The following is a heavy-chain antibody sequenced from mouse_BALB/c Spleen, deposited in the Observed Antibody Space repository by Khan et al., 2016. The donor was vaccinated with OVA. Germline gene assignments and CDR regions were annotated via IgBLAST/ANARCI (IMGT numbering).Heavy chain of an antibody. CDR3: ARTAYGNFAY. CDR2: ISSDGYYP. D-gene: IGHD2-1*01. CDR1: GFTFSSYA. V-gene: IGHV5-9-3*01. J-gene: IGHJ3*01. Sequence: EVELVESGGGLVKPGGSLKLSCAASGFTFSSYAMSWVRQTPEKRLEWVATISSDGYYPSYPDNVTGRFTISRDNAKNTLYLQMSSLRSEDTAMYYCARTAYGNFAYWGQGTLVTVSA.